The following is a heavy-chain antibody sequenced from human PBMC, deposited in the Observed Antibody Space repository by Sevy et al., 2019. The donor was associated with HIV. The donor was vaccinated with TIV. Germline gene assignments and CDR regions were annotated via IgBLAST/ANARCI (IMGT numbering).Heavy chain of an antibody. J-gene: IGHJ4*02. CDR2: TRNKADGYTT. CDR3: STHAGIAAAGRVFDY. CDR1: GFTFSDHY. D-gene: IGHD6-13*01. Sequence: GGSLRLSCAASGFTFSDHYMEWVRQAPGKGLEWVGRTRNKADGYTTEYAASVKGRFTILRDDSENSLYLQMNSLKTEDTAVYYCSTHAGIAAAGRVFDYWGQGALVTVSS. V-gene: IGHV3-72*01.